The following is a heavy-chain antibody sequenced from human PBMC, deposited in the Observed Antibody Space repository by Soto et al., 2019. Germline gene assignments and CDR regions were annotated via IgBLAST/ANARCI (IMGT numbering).Heavy chain of an antibody. V-gene: IGHV1-69*12. D-gene: IGHD2-2*01. CDR2: IIPIFGTA. Sequence: QVQLVQSGAEVKKPGSSVKVSCKAAGGTFSSYAISWVRQAPGQGLEWRGGIIPIFGTANYAQKFQGRVTITANEYTSTAYMEQSSLRSEETAVYYCARGGQVPAAALNWFDPWGQGTLVTVSS. CDR3: ARGGQVPAAALNWFDP. J-gene: IGHJ5*02. CDR1: GGTFSSYA.